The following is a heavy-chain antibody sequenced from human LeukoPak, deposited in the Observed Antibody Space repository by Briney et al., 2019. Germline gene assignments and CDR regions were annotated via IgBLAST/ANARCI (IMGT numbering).Heavy chain of an antibody. V-gene: IGHV3-9*01. CDR3: ARAGNYYGRHTNWFDP. D-gene: IGHD3-10*01. Sequence: GGSLRLSCAASGFTFDDYAMHWVRQAPGKGLEWVSGISWNSGSIGYADSVKGRFTISRDNAKNSLYLQMNSLRAGDTAVYYCARAGNYYGRHTNWFDPWGQGTLVTVSS. J-gene: IGHJ5*02. CDR2: ISWNSGSI. CDR1: GFTFDDYA.